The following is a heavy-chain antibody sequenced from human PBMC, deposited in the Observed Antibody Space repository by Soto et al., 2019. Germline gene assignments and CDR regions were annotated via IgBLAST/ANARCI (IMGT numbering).Heavy chain of an antibody. CDR2: IYYSGST. CDR3: ARAVTICNWFDP. J-gene: IGHJ5*02. V-gene: IGHV4-4*02. CDR1: SGSISSSNW. D-gene: IGHD3-3*01. Sequence: SETLSLTCAVSSGSISSSNWWSWVRQPPGKGLEWIGYIYYSGSTNYNPSLKSRVTISVDTSKNQFSLKLSSVTAADTAVYYCARAVTICNWFDPLGQGTLVTVSS.